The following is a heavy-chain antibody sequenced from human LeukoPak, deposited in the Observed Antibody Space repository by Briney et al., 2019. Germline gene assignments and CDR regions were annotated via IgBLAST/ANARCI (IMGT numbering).Heavy chain of an antibody. CDR3: ARETGYAYGRAPLDY. CDR1: GGTFSTFG. J-gene: IGHJ4*02. Sequence: SVKVSCRASGGTFSTFGISWVRQAPGQGLEWMGGIIPMSGTVNNAQKFQGRVTITADKSTGTAYMELSSLRSDDTAVYYCARETGYAYGRAPLDYWGQGTLVTVSS. V-gene: IGHV1-69*06. CDR2: IIPMSGTV. D-gene: IGHD5-18*01.